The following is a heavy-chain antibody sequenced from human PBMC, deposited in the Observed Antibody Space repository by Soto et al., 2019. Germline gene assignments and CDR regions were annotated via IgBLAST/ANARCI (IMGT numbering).Heavy chain of an antibody. V-gene: IGHV3-21*06. Sequence: EVQLVESGGGLVKPGGSLRLSCVVSGFTFSSYSMNWVRQAPGKGLEWVSSIRSGSNYTYYADSVKGRFTISRDNAKNSVYLQMNSLRAEDTALYYCARDFKESQYYYYCMDVWGKGTMVTVSS. J-gene: IGHJ6*03. CDR1: GFTFSSYS. CDR3: ARDFKESQYYYYCMDV. CDR2: IRSGSNYT. D-gene: IGHD3-10*01.